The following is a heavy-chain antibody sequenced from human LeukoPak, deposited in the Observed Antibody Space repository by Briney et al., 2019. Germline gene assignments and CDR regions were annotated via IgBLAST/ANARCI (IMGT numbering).Heavy chain of an antibody. CDR1: GFTFSSYA. Sequence: PGGSLRLSCAASGFTFSSYAMSWVRQAPGKGLEWVSAISGSGGSTYYADSVKGRFTISRDNSKNTPYLQMNSLRAEDTAVYYCAKDNWFGADYYGMDVWGQGTTVTVSS. J-gene: IGHJ6*02. V-gene: IGHV3-23*01. CDR3: AKDNWFGADYYGMDV. D-gene: IGHD3-10*01. CDR2: ISGSGGST.